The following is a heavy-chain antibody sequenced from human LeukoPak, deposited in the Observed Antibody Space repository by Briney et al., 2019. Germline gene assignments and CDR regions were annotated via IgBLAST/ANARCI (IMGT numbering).Heavy chain of an antibody. Sequence: PGGSLRLSCGASGFTVTSDCMSWVRQAPGKGLEGVSVIYRGGSTYYADSVQGRFTISRDNSNNTLYLQMNSLRADDTAVYYCTLRGSGSHYEGASVYWGQGTLVTVSS. CDR2: IYRGGST. J-gene: IGHJ4*02. D-gene: IGHD3-10*01. V-gene: IGHV3-66*01. CDR1: GFTVTSDC. CDR3: TLRGSGSHYEGASVY.